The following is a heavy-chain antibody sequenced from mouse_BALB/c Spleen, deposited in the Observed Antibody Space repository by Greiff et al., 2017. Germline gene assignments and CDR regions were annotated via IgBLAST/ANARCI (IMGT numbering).Heavy chain of an antibody. D-gene: IGHD1-1*01. CDR2: ISNGGGST. V-gene: IGHV5-12-2*01. CDR1: GFTFSSYT. Sequence: EVKLVESGGGLVQPGGSLKLSCAASGFTFSSYTMSWVRQTPEKRLEWVAYISNGGGSTYYPDTVKGRFTISRDNAKNTLYLQMSSLKSEDTAMYYCARHEDYYGSSYLFAYWGQGTLVTVSA. CDR3: ARHEDYYGSSYLFAY. J-gene: IGHJ3*01.